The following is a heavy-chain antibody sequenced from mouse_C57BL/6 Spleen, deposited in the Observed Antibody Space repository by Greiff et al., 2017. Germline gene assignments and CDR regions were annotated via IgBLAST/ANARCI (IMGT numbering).Heavy chain of an antibody. J-gene: IGHJ2*01. CDR1: GYSITSGYY. D-gene: IGHD2-4*01. Sequence: VQLKESGPGLVKPSQSLSLTCSVTGYSITSGYYWNWIRQFPGNKLEWMGYISYDGSNNYNPSLKNRISITRDTSKNQFFLKLNSVTTEDTATYYCARGNYYDYDDYWGQGTTRTVSS. V-gene: IGHV3-6*01. CDR3: ARGNYYDYDDY. CDR2: ISYDGSN.